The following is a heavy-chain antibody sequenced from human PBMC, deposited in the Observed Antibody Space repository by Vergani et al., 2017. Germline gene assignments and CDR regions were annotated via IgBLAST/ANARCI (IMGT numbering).Heavy chain of an antibody. CDR2: ISGSGGST. CDR1: GFTFSSYA. V-gene: IGHV3-23*01. CDR3: AKYRSIAVAGNLCDY. D-gene: IGHD6-19*01. J-gene: IGHJ4*02. Sequence: EVQLLESGGGLVQPGGSLRLSCAASGFTFSSYAMSWVRQAPGKGLEWVSAISGSGGSTYYADSVKGRFTISRDNSKNTLYLQMNSLRAEDTAVYYWAKYRSIAVAGNLCDYGGQGTLVTVSS.